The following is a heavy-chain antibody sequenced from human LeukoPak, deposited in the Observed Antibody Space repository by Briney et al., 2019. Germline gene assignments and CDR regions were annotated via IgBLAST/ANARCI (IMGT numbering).Heavy chain of an antibody. CDR3: ARQSVRPGASPLFDY. V-gene: IGHV1-46*01. CDR1: GYTFSSYY. Sequence: ASVKVSCKASGYTFSSYYMRWVRQAPGQGLEWMGIINPSGGSTTYAQKFQGRVTVTIDTSTSTGYMELSSLRSEDTAVFYCARQSVRPGASPLFDYWGQGTLVTVSS. J-gene: IGHJ4*02. D-gene: IGHD1-14*01. CDR2: INPSGGST.